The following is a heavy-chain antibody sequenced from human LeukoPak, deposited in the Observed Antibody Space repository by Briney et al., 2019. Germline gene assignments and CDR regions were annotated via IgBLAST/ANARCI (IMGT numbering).Heavy chain of an antibody. CDR2: IYYSVST. CDR1: GGSITSDY. D-gene: IGHD6-6*01. V-gene: IGHV4-59*08. CDR3: ARRGSSSALDF. Sequence: SETLSLTCTFSGGSITSDYWSWIRQPPGRGLEWIGYIYYSVSTNYNPSLKSRVTISIDTSKNQFSLKLSSVTAADTAVYHCARRGSSSALDFWGQGTLVSVSS. J-gene: IGHJ4*02.